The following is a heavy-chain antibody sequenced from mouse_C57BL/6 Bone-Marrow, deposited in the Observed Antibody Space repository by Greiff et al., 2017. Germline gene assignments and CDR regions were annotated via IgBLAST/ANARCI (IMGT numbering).Heavy chain of an antibody. CDR1: GYSFTDYK. CDR3: RAYDGYYVGAMDY. CDR2: INPNYGTT. J-gene: IGHJ4*01. Sequence: VQLQQSGPELVKPGASVKISCKASGYSFTDYKMNWVKQSNGQSLEWIGVINPNYGTTSYNQKFKGKATLTVDQSSSTAYMQLSSLTSEDSAVDYCRAYDGYYVGAMDYWGQGTTVTVSS. D-gene: IGHD2-3*01. V-gene: IGHV1-39*01.